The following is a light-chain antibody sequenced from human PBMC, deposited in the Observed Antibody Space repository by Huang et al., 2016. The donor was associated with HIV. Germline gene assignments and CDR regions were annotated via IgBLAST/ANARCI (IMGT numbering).Light chain of an antibody. CDR3: QQYNKWPPYT. CDR1: ESILRN. Sequence: VMTQSPATLSVSPGESATLSCRASESILRNLAWYQQRPGQPPRLPLYGASVRLPGIPDRFRGSGSGTEFSLTISSLQSEDFAVYYCQQYNKWPPYTYGQGTKLEIK. V-gene: IGKV3-15*01. CDR2: GAS. J-gene: IGKJ2*01.